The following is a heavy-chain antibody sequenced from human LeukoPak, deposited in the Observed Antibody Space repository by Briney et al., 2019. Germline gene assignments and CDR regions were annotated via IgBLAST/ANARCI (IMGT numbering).Heavy chain of an antibody. CDR3: ARVGLYYYDISAILGY. CDR1: GYTFTDYY. Sequence: ASVKVSCKASGYTFTDYYIHWVRQAPGQGLEWMGWIDPNSGGTNYAQKFQGRVTMTRDTSISTAYMELSRLRSDDTAVYYCARVGLYYYDISAILGYWGQGTLVTVSS. CDR2: IDPNSGGT. D-gene: IGHD3-22*01. V-gene: IGHV1-2*02. J-gene: IGHJ4*02.